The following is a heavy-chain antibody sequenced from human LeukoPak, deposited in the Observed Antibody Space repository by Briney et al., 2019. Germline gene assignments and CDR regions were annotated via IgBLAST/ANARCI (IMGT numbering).Heavy chain of an antibody. Sequence: GGSLRLSCVASGFTFSSHRMSWVRQAPGRGLEWVADIKQDGSEQYYVDSVRGRFTISRDNGKNSLYLQMNSLRVEDTAVYFCARDSTGWQADSFDIWGQGTMVTVSS. CDR2: IKQDGSEQ. J-gene: IGHJ3*02. V-gene: IGHV3-7*01. D-gene: IGHD2-8*02. CDR1: GFTFSSHR. CDR3: ARDSTGWQADSFDI.